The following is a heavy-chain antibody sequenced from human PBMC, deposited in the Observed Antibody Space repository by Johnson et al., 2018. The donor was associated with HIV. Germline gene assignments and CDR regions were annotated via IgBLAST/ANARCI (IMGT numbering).Heavy chain of an antibody. Sequence: QVQLVESGGGVVQPGRFLRLSCAASGFTFSSFGMHWVRQDPGKGLEWMTIISDDGCNKNYADSVKGRFTVSRDNSKNTLYLQMNSLRAEDTAVYYCAKIIGYSSGLEIWGQGTMVTVSS. J-gene: IGHJ3*02. CDR2: ISDDGCNK. V-gene: IGHV3-30*18. CDR3: AKIIGYSSGLEI. D-gene: IGHD6-19*01. CDR1: GFTFSSFG.